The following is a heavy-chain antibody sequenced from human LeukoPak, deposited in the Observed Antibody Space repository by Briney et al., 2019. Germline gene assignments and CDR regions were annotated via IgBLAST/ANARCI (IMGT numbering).Heavy chain of an antibody. CDR1: GGTFSSYA. Sequence: SVKVSCKASGGTFSSYAISWVQQAPGQGLEWMGRIIPIFGIANYAQKFQGRVTITADKSTSTAYMELSSLRPEDTAVYYCARDPRYYYDSSGPAGYWGQGTLVTVSS. V-gene: IGHV1-69*04. CDR3: ARDPRYYYDSSGPAGY. CDR2: IIPIFGIA. D-gene: IGHD3-22*01. J-gene: IGHJ4*02.